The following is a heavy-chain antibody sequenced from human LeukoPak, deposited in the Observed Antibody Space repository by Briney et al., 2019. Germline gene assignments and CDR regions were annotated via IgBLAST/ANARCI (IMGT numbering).Heavy chain of an antibody. CDR1: GGSISSYY. Sequence: SETLSLTCTVSGGSISSYYWSWIRQPPGKGLEWIGYIYYSGSTNYNPSLKSRVTISVDTSRNQFSLKPSSVTAADTAVYYCARHARGDFWSGSNAFDIWGQGTMVTVSS. CDR3: ARHARGDFWSGSNAFDI. V-gene: IGHV4-59*08. D-gene: IGHD3-3*01. J-gene: IGHJ3*02. CDR2: IYYSGST.